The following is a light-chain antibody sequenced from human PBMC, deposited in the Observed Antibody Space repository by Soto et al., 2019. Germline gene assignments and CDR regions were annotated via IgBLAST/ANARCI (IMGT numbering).Light chain of an antibody. CDR2: AAS. Sequence: AIRMTQSPSSFSASTGDRVTITCRASQGISSYLAWYQQKPGKAPKLLIYAASTLQSGVPSRFSGSGSGTDFTLTISCLQSEDFATYYCQQLNSHPRTFGQGTKVDIK. V-gene: IGKV1-8*01. CDR3: QQLNSHPRT. CDR1: QGISSY. J-gene: IGKJ2*01.